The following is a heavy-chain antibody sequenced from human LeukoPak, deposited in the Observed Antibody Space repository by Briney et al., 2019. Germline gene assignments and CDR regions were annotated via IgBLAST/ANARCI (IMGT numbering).Heavy chain of an antibody. CDR1: GYSFTSYW. Sequence: GESLKISRKGSGYSFTSYWIGWVRQMPGKGLEWMGIIYPGDSDTRYSPSFQGQVTISADKSISTAYLQWSSLKASDTAMYYCARRCTTCNKGFDPWGQGTLVTVSS. D-gene: IGHD2-2*01. CDR2: IYPGDSDT. V-gene: IGHV5-51*01. CDR3: ARRCTTCNKGFDP. J-gene: IGHJ5*02.